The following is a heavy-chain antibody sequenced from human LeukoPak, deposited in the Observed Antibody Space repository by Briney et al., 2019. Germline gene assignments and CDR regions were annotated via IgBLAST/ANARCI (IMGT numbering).Heavy chain of an antibody. Sequence: PSETLSLTCTVSGGSFSGYYWSWIRQPPGKGLEWIGEINHSGSTNYNPSLKSRVTISVDTSKNQFSLKLSSVTAADTAVYYCARRRSSLNGSFDYWGQGTLVTVSS. J-gene: IGHJ4*02. CDR1: GGSFSGYY. CDR3: ARRRSSLNGSFDY. CDR2: INHSGST. D-gene: IGHD2-2*01. V-gene: IGHV4-34*01.